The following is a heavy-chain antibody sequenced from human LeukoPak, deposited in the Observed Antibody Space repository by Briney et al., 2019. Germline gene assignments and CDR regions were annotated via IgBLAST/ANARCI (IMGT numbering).Heavy chain of an antibody. D-gene: IGHD2-15*01. CDR1: GFTFSSYE. CDR3: AGGSYCSGVSCYYGY. CDR2: ISSSGSTK. Sequence: GGSLRLSCAASGFTFSSYEMNWVRQAPGKGPEWVSYISSSGSTKYYADSVKGRFTISRDNAKNSLYLQVNSLRAEDTAVYYCAGGSYCSGVSCYYGYWGQGTLVTVSS. V-gene: IGHV3-48*03. J-gene: IGHJ4*02.